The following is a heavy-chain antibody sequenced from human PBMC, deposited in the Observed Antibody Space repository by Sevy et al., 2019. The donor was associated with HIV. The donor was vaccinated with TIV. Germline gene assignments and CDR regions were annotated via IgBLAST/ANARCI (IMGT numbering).Heavy chain of an antibody. J-gene: IGHJ4*02. CDR1: GGSISSYY. Sequence: SETLSLTCTVSGGSISSYYWSWIRQPPGKGLEWIGYIYYSGSTNYNPSLKSRVTISVDTSKNQFSLKLSSVTAVDTAVYYCARDTGNWNLNYWGQGTLVTVSS. D-gene: IGHD1-7*01. CDR2: IYYSGST. V-gene: IGHV4-59*01. CDR3: ARDTGNWNLNY.